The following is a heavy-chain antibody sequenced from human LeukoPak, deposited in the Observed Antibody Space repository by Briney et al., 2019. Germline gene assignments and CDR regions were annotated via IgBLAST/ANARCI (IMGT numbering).Heavy chain of an antibody. CDR1: GGSISSSSYY. V-gene: IGHV4-39*07. CDR2: TYYSGST. D-gene: IGHD3-10*01. Sequence: PSETLSLTCTVSGGSISSSSYYWGWIRQPPGKGLEWIGSTYYSGSTYYNPSLKSRVTMSVDTSKNQFSLKLSSVTAADTAVYYCASPFYYYGSGSADYWGQGTLVTVSS. CDR3: ASPFYYYGSGSADY. J-gene: IGHJ4*02.